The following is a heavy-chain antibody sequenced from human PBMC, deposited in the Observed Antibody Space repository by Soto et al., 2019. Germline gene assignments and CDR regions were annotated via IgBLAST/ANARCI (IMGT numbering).Heavy chain of an antibody. Sequence: SETLSLTCTVSGGSISSGGYYWSWIRQRPGKGLEWIGYISYSGTTYYSPSLMSRVTISVDTSKNQFSLKLSSVTAADTAVYYCARNPNDLGDYAAFDIWGQGTMVTVSS. D-gene: IGHD4-17*01. CDR2: ISYSGTT. CDR1: GGSISSGGYY. CDR3: ARNPNDLGDYAAFDI. J-gene: IGHJ3*02. V-gene: IGHV4-31*03.